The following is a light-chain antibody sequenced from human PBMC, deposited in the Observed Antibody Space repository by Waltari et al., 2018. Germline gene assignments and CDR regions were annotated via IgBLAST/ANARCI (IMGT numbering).Light chain of an antibody. CDR2: GAS. Sequence: DIQMTQSPSSLSASVGDRVTITCQASQDINNYLNWYQWKPRKAPKLLIYGASNLETVVPSRFRGTGSGTDFTFTISGLQPEDIATYYCQHYDNVPYTFGQGTKLEIK. CDR1: QDINNY. CDR3: QHYDNVPYT. J-gene: IGKJ2*01. V-gene: IGKV1-33*01.